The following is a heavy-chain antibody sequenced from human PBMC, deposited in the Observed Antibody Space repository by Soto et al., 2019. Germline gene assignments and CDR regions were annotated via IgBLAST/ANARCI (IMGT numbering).Heavy chain of an antibody. J-gene: IGHJ4*02. V-gene: IGHV4-4*02. CDR1: GGSISSTNW. CDR2: IYHSGNT. Sequence: PSETLSLTCVVSGGSISSTNWWTWVRQTPGKGLEWIGYIYHSGNTVYNPSLKSRVTISIDRSKNHFSLKLSSVTAADTAVYYCACDYGLGSYRFDSWGQGIVVTVSS. D-gene: IGHD3-10*01. CDR3: ACDYGLGSYRFDS.